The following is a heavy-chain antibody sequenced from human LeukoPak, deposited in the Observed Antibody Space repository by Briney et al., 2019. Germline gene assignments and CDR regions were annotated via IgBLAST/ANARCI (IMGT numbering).Heavy chain of an antibody. CDR2: IASKTYGGTA. J-gene: IGHJ4*02. CDR1: GFTFGDYA. Sequence: GGSLRLSCTASGFTFGDYAMTWLRQAPGKGLEGVGFIASKTYGGTAEYAASVKVRFTISRDDSKSIAYLQMNSLKTEDTAVYYCARDLNWGTYWGQGTLVSVSS. V-gene: IGHV3-49*03. D-gene: IGHD7-27*01. CDR3: ARDLNWGTY.